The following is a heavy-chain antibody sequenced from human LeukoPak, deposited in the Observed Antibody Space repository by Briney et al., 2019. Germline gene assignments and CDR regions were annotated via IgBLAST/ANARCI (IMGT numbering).Heavy chain of an antibody. CDR3: VRQGGWGGAASLIEF. V-gene: IGHV4-39*01. CDR1: GVSISTSTHY. Sequence: SETLSLTCTVSGVSISTSTHYWAWIRQPPGKGLEWIASMFYRGSTYYNASLRSRVTLSVDTSMNQFSLKLSSVTASDTATFYCVRQGGWGGAASLIEFWGQGTLVTVSS. CDR2: MFYRGST. D-gene: IGHD2-15*01. J-gene: IGHJ4*02.